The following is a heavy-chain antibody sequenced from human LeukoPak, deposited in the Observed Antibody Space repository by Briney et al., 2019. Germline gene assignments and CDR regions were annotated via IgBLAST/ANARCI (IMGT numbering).Heavy chain of an antibody. CDR2: IYTSGST. CDR1: GGSISSYY. J-gene: IGHJ6*02. CDR3: ARDRQQLVRRPGYYGMDV. V-gene: IGHV4-4*07. Sequence: SETLSLTCTVSGGSISSYYWSWIRQPAGKGLEWIGRIYTSGSTNYNPSLKSRVTMSVDTSKNQFSLKLSSVTAADTAVYYCARDRQQLVRRPGYYGMDVWGQGTTVTVSS. D-gene: IGHD6-13*01.